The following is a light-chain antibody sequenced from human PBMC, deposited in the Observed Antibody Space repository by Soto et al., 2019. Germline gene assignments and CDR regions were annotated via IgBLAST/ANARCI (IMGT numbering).Light chain of an antibody. CDR3: QQRSTWPLT. V-gene: IGKV3-11*01. Sequence: EIVLTQSPATLALSPGERATLSCRASHSVSNYLGWYQQKPGQAPRLLIYDASNRATGIPAKFSGSGSGTDFTLTISSLEPEDFAVYYCQQRSTWPLTFGGGTKVEIK. CDR1: HSVSNY. CDR2: DAS. J-gene: IGKJ4*01.